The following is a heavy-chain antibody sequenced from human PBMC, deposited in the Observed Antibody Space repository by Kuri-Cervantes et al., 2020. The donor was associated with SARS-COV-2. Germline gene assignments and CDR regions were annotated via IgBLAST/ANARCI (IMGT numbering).Heavy chain of an antibody. J-gene: IGHJ4*02. CDR1: GFTFSNAW. V-gene: IGHV3-15*01. CDR2: IKSKTDGGTT. Sequence: GESLKISCAASGFTFSNAWMSWVRQAPGKGLEWVGRIKSKTDGGTTDYAAPVKGRFTISRDDSKNTLYLQMNSLKTEDTAVYYCARVGNFWSGFSDYWGQGTLVTVSS. D-gene: IGHD3-3*01. CDR3: ARVGNFWSGFSDY.